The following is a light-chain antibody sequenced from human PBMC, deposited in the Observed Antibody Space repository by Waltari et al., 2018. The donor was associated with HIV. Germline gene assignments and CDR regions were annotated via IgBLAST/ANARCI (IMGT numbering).Light chain of an antibody. CDR2: ANK. V-gene: IGLV1-51*01. CDR3: GTWDRTLSGGV. CDR1: NSNIGNGY. J-gene: IGLJ3*02. Sequence: QSVLTQPPSVSAAPGEKVTISCSASNSNIGNGYVSWYQHLPGAAPKLLIYANKKRPSGIPDRFSGSKSGTAATLDITGLQTGDEADYYCGTWDRTLSGGVFGGGTKLTVL.